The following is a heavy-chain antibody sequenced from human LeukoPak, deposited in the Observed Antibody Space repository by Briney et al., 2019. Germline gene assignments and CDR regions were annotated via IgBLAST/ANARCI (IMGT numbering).Heavy chain of an antibody. V-gene: IGHV1-2*02. CDR1: GYTFTGYY. J-gene: IGHJ6*02. D-gene: IGHD2-2*01. Sequence: GAPVKVSCKASGYTFTGYYMHWVRQAPGQGLEWMGWINPNSGGTNYAQKFQGRVTMTRDTSISTAYMELSRLRSDDTAVYYCARSLGYCSSTSCSMTVWGQGTTVTVSS. CDR2: INPNSGGT. CDR3: ARSLGYCSSTSCSMTV.